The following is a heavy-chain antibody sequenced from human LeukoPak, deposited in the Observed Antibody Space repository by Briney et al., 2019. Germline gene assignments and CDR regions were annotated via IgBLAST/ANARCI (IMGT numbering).Heavy chain of an antibody. Sequence: ASVKVSCKASGGTFSSYAISWVRQAPGQGLEWMGGIIPIFGTANYAQKFQGRVTITTDESTSTAYMELSSLRSEDTAVYYCASTPYYYDSSGYSVDYWGQGTLVTVSS. D-gene: IGHD3-22*01. CDR3: ASTPYYYDSSGYSVDY. J-gene: IGHJ4*02. CDR1: GGTFSSYA. CDR2: IIPIFGTA. V-gene: IGHV1-69*05.